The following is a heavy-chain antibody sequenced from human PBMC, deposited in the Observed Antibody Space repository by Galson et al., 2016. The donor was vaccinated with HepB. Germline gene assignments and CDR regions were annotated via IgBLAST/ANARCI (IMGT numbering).Heavy chain of an antibody. CDR1: GFRFSDYN. CDR2: ISASSGTI. J-gene: IGHJ6*02. V-gene: IGHV3-48*01. Sequence: SLRLSCAASGFRFSDYNMNWVRQAPGRGLEWVAYISASSGTIYYADSVKGRFTISRDNANNPLSLQMNSLRAEDTAFYYCARPYTNYFGSGSYFDVLHYGMDVWGQGTTVTVSS. CDR3: ARPYTNYFGSGSYFDVLHYGMDV. D-gene: IGHD3-10*01.